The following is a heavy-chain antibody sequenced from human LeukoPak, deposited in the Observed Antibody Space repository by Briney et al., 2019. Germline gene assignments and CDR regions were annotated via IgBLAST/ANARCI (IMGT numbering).Heavy chain of an antibody. CDR2: ISSSSSYI. J-gene: IGHJ3*02. V-gene: IGHV3-21*01. CDR3: ARETIVVAPVRAFDI. D-gene: IGHD3-22*01. CDR1: GFTFSSYS. Sequence: GGSLRLSCAASGFTFSSYSMNWVRQAPGKGLEWFSSISSSSSYIYYADSVKGRFTISRDNAKNSLYLQMNSLRAEDTAVYYCARETIVVAPVRAFDIWGQGTMVTVSS.